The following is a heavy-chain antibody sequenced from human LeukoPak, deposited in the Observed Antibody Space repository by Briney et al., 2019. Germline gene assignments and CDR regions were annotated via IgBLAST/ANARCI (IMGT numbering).Heavy chain of an antibody. V-gene: IGHV3-48*03. CDR3: ARVRVRSFDY. D-gene: IGHD2-2*01. CDR1: GVTFSSYE. J-gene: IGHJ4*02. Sequence: GGSLRLSCAASGVTFSSYEMNWVRQAPGKGLEWGSYISSSGSTIYYADSVKGRFTISRDNAKNSLYLHINRVRADDTALYYCARVRVRSFDYWGQGTLVTVSS. CDR2: ISSSGSTI.